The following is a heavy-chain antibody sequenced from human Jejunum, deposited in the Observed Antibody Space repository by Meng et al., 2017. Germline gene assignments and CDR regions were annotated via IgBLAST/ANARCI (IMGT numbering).Heavy chain of an antibody. D-gene: IGHD2-21*01. V-gene: IGHV4-34*01. CDR1: SWSFTGYY. CDR2: IHQTGST. J-gene: IGHJ5*01. CDR3: ARYLWSRGLFDS. Sequence: QVHLQQWGAGLLKPSEPLSLTCTGYSWSFTGYYWSWVRQSPGKGLEWIGEIHQTGSTNYSPSLQSRVTISIDTSKNEFSLELRSVTAADTAVYYCARYLWSRGLFDSWGQGTLVTVSS.